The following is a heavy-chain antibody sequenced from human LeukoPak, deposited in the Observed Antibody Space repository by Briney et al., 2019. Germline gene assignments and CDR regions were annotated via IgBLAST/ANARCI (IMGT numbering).Heavy chain of an antibody. CDR3: ARDAYDILTGYSYYYYYMDV. Sequence: PSETLSLTCSVSGGSISSSAYYWGWIRQPPGKGLEWIGRIYTSGSTNYNPSLRSRVTMSVDTPKNQFSLKLSSVTAADTAVYYCARDAYDILTGYSYYYYYMDVWGKGTTVTVSS. J-gene: IGHJ6*03. V-gene: IGHV4-39*07. D-gene: IGHD3-9*01. CDR2: IYTSGST. CDR1: GGSISSSAYY.